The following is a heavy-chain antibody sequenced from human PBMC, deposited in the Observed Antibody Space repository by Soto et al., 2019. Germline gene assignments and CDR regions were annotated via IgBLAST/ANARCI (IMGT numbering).Heavy chain of an antibody. CDR1: GFTFSSYA. D-gene: IGHD3-22*01. V-gene: IGHV3-23*01. CDR3: AKSIAYYYYDSSGYPPPRSYYFDY. Sequence: PGGSLRLSCAASGFTFSSYAMSWVRQAPGKGLEWVSAISGSGGSTYYADSVKGRFTISRDNSKNTLYLQMNSLRAEDTAVYYCAKSIAYYYYDSSGYPPPRSYYFDYWGQGTLVTVSS. J-gene: IGHJ4*02. CDR2: ISGSGGST.